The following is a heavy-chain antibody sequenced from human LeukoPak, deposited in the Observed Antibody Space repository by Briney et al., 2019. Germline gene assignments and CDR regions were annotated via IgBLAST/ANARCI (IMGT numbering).Heavy chain of an antibody. Sequence: GGSLRLSCAASGFTFSSYAMSWVRQAPGKGLEWVSGISGSGGSTVYVDSVKGRFTISRDNAKNSLYLQMNSLRAEDTALYYCAKDIEQQLGGGWFDPWGQGTLVTVSS. CDR1: GFTFSSYA. J-gene: IGHJ5*02. V-gene: IGHV3-23*01. CDR3: AKDIEQQLGGGWFDP. D-gene: IGHD6-13*01. CDR2: ISGSGGST.